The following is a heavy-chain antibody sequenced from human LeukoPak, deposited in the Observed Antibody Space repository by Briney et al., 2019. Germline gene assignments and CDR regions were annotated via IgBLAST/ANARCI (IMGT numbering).Heavy chain of an antibody. Sequence: SVKVSCKASGGTFSSYAISWVRQAPGQGLEWMGGIIPILGTANYAQKFQGRVTITADESTSTAYMELSSLRSEDTAVYYCARFPHGSASGYSYGPRGYYYYYMDVWGKGTTVTISS. V-gene: IGHV1-69*13. CDR3: ARFPHGSASGYSYGPRGYYYYYMDV. J-gene: IGHJ6*03. CDR2: IIPILGTA. CDR1: GGTFSSYA. D-gene: IGHD5-18*01.